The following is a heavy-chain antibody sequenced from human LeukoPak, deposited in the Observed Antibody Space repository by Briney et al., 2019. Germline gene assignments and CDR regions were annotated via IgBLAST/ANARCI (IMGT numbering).Heavy chain of an antibody. Sequence: GASVKVSCKASGGTFSSYAISLVRQAPGQGLEWMGGIIPIFGTANYAQKFQGRVTITADESTSTAYMELSSLRSEDTAVYYCAIEFSSGYFNWFDPWGPGTLVTVSS. D-gene: IGHD3-22*01. V-gene: IGHV1-69*13. CDR1: GGTFSSYA. J-gene: IGHJ5*02. CDR3: AIEFSSGYFNWFDP. CDR2: IIPIFGTA.